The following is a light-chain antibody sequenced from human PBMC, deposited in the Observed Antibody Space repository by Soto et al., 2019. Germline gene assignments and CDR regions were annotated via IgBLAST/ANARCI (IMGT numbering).Light chain of an antibody. CDR1: KNDIGVYDF. CDR2: EVV. CDR3: TSYAGSNTYV. J-gene: IGLJ1*01. V-gene: IGLV2-8*01. Sequence: QSALAQPPSASGSPGQSVTISCTGTKNDIGVYDFVSWYQHHPGKAPRLIIYEVVQRPSGVSDRFSGSKSGNTASLTVSGLQAADEADYFCTSYAGSNTYVFGSGTKVTV.